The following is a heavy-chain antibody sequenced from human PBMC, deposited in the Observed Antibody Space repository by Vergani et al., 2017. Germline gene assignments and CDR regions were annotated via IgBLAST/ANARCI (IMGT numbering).Heavy chain of an antibody. CDR2: IYYSGST. CDR1: GGSISSSSYY. J-gene: IGHJ4*02. V-gene: IGHV4-39*07. Sequence: QLQLQESGPGLVKPSETLSLTCTVSGGSISSSSYYWGWIRQPPGKGLEWIGSIYYSGSTYYNPSLKSRVTISVDTSKNQFSLKLSSVTAADTAVYYCARISNYDSSDYWGQGTLVTVSS. CDR3: ARISNYDSSDY. D-gene: IGHD3-22*01.